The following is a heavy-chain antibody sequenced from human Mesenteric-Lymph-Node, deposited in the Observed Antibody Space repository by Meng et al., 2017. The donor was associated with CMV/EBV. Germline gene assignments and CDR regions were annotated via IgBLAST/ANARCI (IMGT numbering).Heavy chain of an antibody. V-gene: IGHV3-30-3*01. D-gene: IGHD3-22*01. J-gene: IGHJ4*02. CDR2: ISYDGSNK. Sequence: GESLKISCAASGFTFSSYAMHWVHQAPGKGLEWVAVISYDGSNKYYADSVKGRFTISRDNSKNTLYLQMNSLRAEDTAVYYCARDRRKADDYYDSSGYYGYWGQGTLVTVSS. CDR3: ARDRRKADDYYDSSGYYGY. CDR1: GFTFSSYA.